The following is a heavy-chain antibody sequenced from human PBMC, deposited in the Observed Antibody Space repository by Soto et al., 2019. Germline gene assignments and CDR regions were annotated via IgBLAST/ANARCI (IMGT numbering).Heavy chain of an antibody. CDR2: INPNSGNT. Sequence: ASVKVSCKASGYTFTSYGISWVRQAPGQGLEWMGWINPNSGNTNYAQKLQGWVTMTRDTSISTAYMELSRLRSDDTAVYYCARGVGAVAWFDPWGQGTLVTVSS. CDR3: ARGVGAVAWFDP. CDR1: GYTFTSYG. V-gene: IGHV1-2*04. J-gene: IGHJ5*02. D-gene: IGHD6-19*01.